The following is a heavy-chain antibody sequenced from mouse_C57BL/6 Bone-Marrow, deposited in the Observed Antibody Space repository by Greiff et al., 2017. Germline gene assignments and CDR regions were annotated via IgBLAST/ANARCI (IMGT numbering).Heavy chain of an antibody. CDR3: AREGGITTVVAPGY. J-gene: IGHJ2*01. Sequence: QVQLQQSGAELVRPGASVKMSCKSSGYTFTSSNMPWVKQTPRQGLEWIGAISPGNGDTYYNQKFKGKTTLTVDKSSSTAYMQLSSLTAEDSAVYFCAREGGITTVVAPGYWGQGTTLTVSS. D-gene: IGHD1-1*01. CDR2: ISPGNGDT. CDR1: GYTFTSSN. V-gene: IGHV1-12*01.